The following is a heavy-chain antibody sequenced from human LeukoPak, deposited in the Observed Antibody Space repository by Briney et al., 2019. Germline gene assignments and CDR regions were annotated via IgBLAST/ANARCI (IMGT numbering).Heavy chain of an antibody. CDR3: AREGSAGDSEPTGAFDI. Sequence: SETLSLSCAVYVGSLSDHYWNWIRQPPGKGPESIGEINHSGSTKYNPSLKSRVTISVDTSKNQFSLKVTSVTAADTAVYYCAREGSAGDSEPTGAFDIWGQGTMVTVPS. V-gene: IGHV4-34*01. CDR2: INHSGST. CDR1: VGSLSDHY. D-gene: IGHD4-17*01. J-gene: IGHJ3*02.